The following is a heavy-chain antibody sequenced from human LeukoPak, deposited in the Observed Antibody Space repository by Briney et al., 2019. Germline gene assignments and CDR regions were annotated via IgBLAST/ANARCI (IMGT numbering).Heavy chain of an antibody. CDR2: IYHSGST. J-gene: IGHJ4*02. D-gene: IGHD2/OR15-2a*01. CDR3: ARLVYLFSSSDYFDY. V-gene: IGHV4-4*02. CDR1: GGSISSSKW. Sequence: SETLSLTCGVSGGSISSSKWWNWVRQSPGKGLEWIGEIYHSGSTNYNPSLKSRVTISVDKSKNQFSLKLNSVTAADTAVYYCARLVYLFSSSDYFDYWGQGTLVTVSS.